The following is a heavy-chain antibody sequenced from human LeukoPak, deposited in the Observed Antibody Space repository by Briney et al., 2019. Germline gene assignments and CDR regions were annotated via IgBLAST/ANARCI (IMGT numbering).Heavy chain of an antibody. J-gene: IGHJ4*02. CDR2: GSGIHSTL. Sequence: PGGSLRLSRAAFGFTISSYEMNWVRKGPGKGLKWVSSGSGIHSTLYYADSVKGRFTISRDNAKQSLYLQMNSLRAEDRAVYYCARGIGGYGWLLGYFDYWGQGTLVTGSP. CDR3: ARGIGGYGWLLGYFDY. CDR1: GFTISSYE. V-gene: IGHV3-48*03. D-gene: IGHD5-18*01.